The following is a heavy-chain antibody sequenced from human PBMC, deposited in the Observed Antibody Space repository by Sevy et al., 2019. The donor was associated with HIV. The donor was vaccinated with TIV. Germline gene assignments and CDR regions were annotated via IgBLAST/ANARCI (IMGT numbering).Heavy chain of an antibody. CDR2: IYYSGST. D-gene: IGHD2-15*01. V-gene: IGHV4-59*01. CDR3: VRDAAYCSGGSCYSMSWFDP. CDR1: GGSISSYY. J-gene: IGHJ5*02. Sequence: SETLSLTCTVSGGSISSYYWSWIRQPPGKGLEWIGYIYYSGSTNYNPSLKSRVTISVDTSKNQFSLKLSSVTAADTAVYYCVRDAAYCSGGSCYSMSWFDPWGQGTLVNVSS.